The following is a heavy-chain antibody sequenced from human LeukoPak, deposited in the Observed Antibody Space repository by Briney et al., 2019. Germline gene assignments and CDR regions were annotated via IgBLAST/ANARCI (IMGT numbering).Heavy chain of an antibody. J-gene: IGHJ4*02. CDR1: GGSFSGYY. CDR3: ARGIYGDYYFDY. CDR2: INHSGST. V-gene: IGHV4-34*01. Sequence: SETLSLTCAVYGGSFSGYYGSWIRQPPGKGLEWIGEINHSGSTNYNPSLKSRVTISVGTSRNQFSLKLSSVTAADTAVYYCARGIYGDYYFDYWGQGTLVTVSS. D-gene: IGHD4-17*01.